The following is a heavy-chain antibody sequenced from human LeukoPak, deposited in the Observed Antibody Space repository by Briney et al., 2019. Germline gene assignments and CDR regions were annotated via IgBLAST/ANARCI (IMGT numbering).Heavy chain of an antibody. V-gene: IGHV4-31*03. CDR2: IYYSGST. D-gene: IGHD3-10*01. CDR3: ARFYASGSSFDY. Sequence: PSQTLSLTCTVSGGSISSGGYYWSWIRQHPGKGLEWIGYIYYSGSTYYNPSLKSRVTISVDTSKNQFSLKLSSVTAADTGVYYCARFYASGSSFDYWGQGTLVTVSS. J-gene: IGHJ4*02. CDR1: GGSISSGGYY.